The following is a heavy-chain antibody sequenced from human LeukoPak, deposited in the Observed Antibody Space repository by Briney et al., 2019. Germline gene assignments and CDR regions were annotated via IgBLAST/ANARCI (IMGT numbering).Heavy chain of an antibody. V-gene: IGHV3-74*01. CDR1: GFTFSSYW. J-gene: IGHJ4*02. Sequence: GGSLRLSCAASGFTFSSYWMHWVRQAPGKGLVWVSRINSDGSSTSYADSVKGRFTISRDNAKNSLYLQMNSLRAEDTAVYYCARYFNFRFPFDYWGQGTLVTVSS. CDR2: INSDGSST. D-gene: IGHD3-10*02. CDR3: ARYFNFRFPFDY.